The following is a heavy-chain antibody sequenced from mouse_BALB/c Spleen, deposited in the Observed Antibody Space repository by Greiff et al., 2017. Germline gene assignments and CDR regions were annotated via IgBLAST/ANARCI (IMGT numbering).Heavy chain of an antibody. CDR1: GYTFTSYY. V-gene: IGHV1S56*01. D-gene: IGHD1-1*01. J-gene: IGHJ4*01. Sequence: VQLKQSGPELVKPGASVRISCKASGYTFTSYYIHWVKQRPGQGLEWIGWIYPGNVNTKYNEKFKGKATLTADKSSSTAYMQLSSLTSEDSAVYFCARWGGSSLRLYAMDYWGQGTSVTVSS. CDR2: IYPGNVNT. CDR3: ARWGGSSLRLYAMDY.